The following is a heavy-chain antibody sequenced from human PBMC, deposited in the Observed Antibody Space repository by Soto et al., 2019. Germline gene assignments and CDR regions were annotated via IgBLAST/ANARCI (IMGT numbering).Heavy chain of an antibody. CDR1: GFTFSSYA. Sequence: GGSLRLSCAASGFTFSSYAMSWVRQAPGKGLEWVSAISGSGGSTYYADSVKGRFTISRDNSKNTLYLQMNSLRAEDTAVYYCAKDSAITFGGVIVADYFDYWGQGTLVTVSS. D-gene: IGHD3-16*02. J-gene: IGHJ4*02. CDR2: ISGSGGST. V-gene: IGHV3-23*01. CDR3: AKDSAITFGGVIVADYFDY.